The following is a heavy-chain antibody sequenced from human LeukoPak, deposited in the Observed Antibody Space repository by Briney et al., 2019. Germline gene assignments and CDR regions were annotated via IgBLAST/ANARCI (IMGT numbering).Heavy chain of an antibody. Sequence: PGGSLRLSCAASGFTFSSYAMSWVRQAPGKGLEWVSAISVSGGSTYYADSLKGRFTISRDNSKNRLYLQMNSLRAEDTAVYYCAKDDCSSTSCYSPHCWGQGTLVTVSS. V-gene: IGHV3-23*01. CDR3: AKDDCSSTSCYSPHC. J-gene: IGHJ4*02. CDR1: GFTFSSYA. CDR2: ISVSGGST. D-gene: IGHD2-2*01.